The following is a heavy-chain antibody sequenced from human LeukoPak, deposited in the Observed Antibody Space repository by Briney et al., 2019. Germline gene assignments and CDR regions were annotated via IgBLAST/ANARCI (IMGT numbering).Heavy chain of an antibody. CDR2: ISGSGGST. J-gene: IGHJ3*02. Sequence: GGSLRLSCAASGFTFSSYGMSWVRQAPGKGLEWVSAISGSGGSTYYADSVKGRFTISRDNSKNTLYLQMNSLRAEDTAVYYCAKSLWGSGYYQRVCAFDIWGQGTMVTVSS. D-gene: IGHD3-22*01. V-gene: IGHV3-23*01. CDR3: AKSLWGSGYYQRVCAFDI. CDR1: GFTFSSYG.